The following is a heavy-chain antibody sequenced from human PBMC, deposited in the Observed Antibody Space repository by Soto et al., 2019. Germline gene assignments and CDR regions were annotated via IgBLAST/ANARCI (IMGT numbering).Heavy chain of an antibody. Sequence: PGGSLTLSCAASGFTFSTYAMHWGRQAPGTGLERVAVISSVGSNNYSDYVRGRFTISRANSQNRLYLHMSGLRPEDTAVYYCGNCPATAAPITYYDGLDCWAQEPRVTVS. CDR2: ISSVGSNN. V-gene: IGHV3-30*18. J-gene: IGHJ6*02. CDR1: GFTFSTYA. D-gene: IGHD6-13*01. CDR3: GNCPATAAPITYYDGLDC.